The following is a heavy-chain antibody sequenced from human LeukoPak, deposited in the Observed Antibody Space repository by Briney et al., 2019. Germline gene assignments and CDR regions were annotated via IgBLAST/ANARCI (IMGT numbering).Heavy chain of an antibody. V-gene: IGHV4-59*01. J-gene: IGHJ6*03. CDR2: ISYIGST. CDR1: GGSISNYY. Sequence: SETLSLTCTVSGGSISNYYWSWIRQPPGKGLEWIGYISYIGSTNYSPSLKSRVTISEDTSKNQFSLKLSSVTAADTAVYYCAGSYYYYMDVWGKGTTVIVSS. CDR3: AGSYYYYMDV.